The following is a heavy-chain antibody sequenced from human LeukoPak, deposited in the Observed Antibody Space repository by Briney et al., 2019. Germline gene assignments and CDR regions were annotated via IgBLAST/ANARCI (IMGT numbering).Heavy chain of an antibody. V-gene: IGHV3-66*01. Sequence: GGCLRLACAASGFTVSSNYMRWVRQAAGRGLGWVSVIYSGGSTYYADSVKGRFTISRDNSKSTLYLQTNSPRVEDTAVYYCARARTLYDSSGYRQYYFDYWGQGTLVTVSS. CDR1: GFTVSSNY. D-gene: IGHD3-22*01. CDR2: IYSGGST. CDR3: ARARTLYDSSGYRQYYFDY. J-gene: IGHJ4*02.